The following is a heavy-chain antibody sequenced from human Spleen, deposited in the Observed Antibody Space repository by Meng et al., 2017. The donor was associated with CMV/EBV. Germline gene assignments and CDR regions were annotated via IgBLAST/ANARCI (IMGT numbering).Heavy chain of an antibody. J-gene: IGHJ4*02. Sequence: GGSLRLSCAASGFDFNTYSMNWVRQAPGKGLEWVAAISSRSIYVYYADSVRGRFTIFRDNAENSLYLQMNNLRAEDAAVYYCARGSGDLDYWGQGTLVTVSS. V-gene: IGHV3-21*01. D-gene: IGHD3-3*01. CDR2: ISSRSIYV. CDR1: GFDFNTYS. CDR3: ARGSGDLDY.